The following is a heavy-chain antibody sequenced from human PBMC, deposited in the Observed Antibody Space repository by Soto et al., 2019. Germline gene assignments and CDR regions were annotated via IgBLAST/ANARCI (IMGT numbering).Heavy chain of an antibody. J-gene: IGHJ4*02. CDR1: GFTFSSYG. Sequence: QVQLVESGGGVVQPGRSLRLSCAASGFTFSSYGMHWVRQAPGKGLEWVAVISYDGSNKYYADSVKGRFTISRDNSKNTLYLQMNSLRAEDTAVYYCAKDEGWELRDYWGQGTLVTVSS. CDR3: AKDEGWELRDY. D-gene: IGHD1-26*01. CDR2: ISYDGSNK. V-gene: IGHV3-30*18.